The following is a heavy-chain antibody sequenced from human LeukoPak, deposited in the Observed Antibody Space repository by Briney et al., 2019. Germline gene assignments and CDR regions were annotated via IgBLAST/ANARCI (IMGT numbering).Heavy chain of an antibody. D-gene: IGHD5-18*01. J-gene: IGHJ4*02. CDR1: GFTFGGSG. Sequence: PGGSLRLSCAASGFTFGGSGMHWVRQAPGKGLDWVAFIQYDGGTEYYADSVKGRLTISRDNFKNTLSLQMNSLRAEDTALYYCVKEYLNSYDFQYWGQGTLVTVSS. CDR3: VKEYLNSYDFQY. V-gene: IGHV3-30*02. CDR2: IQYDGGTE.